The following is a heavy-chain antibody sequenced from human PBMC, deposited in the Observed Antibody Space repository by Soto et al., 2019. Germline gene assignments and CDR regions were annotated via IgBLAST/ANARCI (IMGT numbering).Heavy chain of an antibody. V-gene: IGHV1-46*01. CDR1: GYTFTSYY. CDR3: ARGLIYDSSGYYFDY. Sequence: QVQLVQSGAEVKKPGASVKVSCKASGYTFTSYYMHWVRQAPGQGLEWMGIINPSGGSTRYAQKFQGRVTMTRDTSTSTVYMDLSSLRSEETAVYYCARGLIYDSSGYYFDYWGQGTLVTVSS. CDR2: INPSGGST. J-gene: IGHJ4*02. D-gene: IGHD3-22*01.